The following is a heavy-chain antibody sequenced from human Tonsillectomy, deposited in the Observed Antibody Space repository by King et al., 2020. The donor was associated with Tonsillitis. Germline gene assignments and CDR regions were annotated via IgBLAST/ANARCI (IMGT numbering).Heavy chain of an antibody. V-gene: IGHV3-30*03. J-gene: IGHJ4*02. CDR1: GFTFSNFG. D-gene: IGHD3-10*01. Sequence: QLVQSGGGVVQPGGSLRLSCAVSGFTFSNFGIHWVRQAPGKGLEWVAVISYDGSYEYYADPVKGRFTISRDNSNNTLHLQMNSLRVEDTAVYYCVRDGTYYYGSGSQRNFDYWGQGALVTVSS. CDR3: VRDGTYYYGSGSQRNFDY. CDR2: ISYDGSYE.